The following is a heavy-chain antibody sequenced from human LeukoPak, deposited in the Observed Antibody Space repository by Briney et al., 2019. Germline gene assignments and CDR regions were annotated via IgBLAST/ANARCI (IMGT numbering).Heavy chain of an antibody. CDR2: INWNGDRT. CDR3: ARDELLNRNWFDP. D-gene: IGHD3-10*01. V-gene: IGHV3-20*04. Sequence: GGSLRLSCRGSGVTFDDYGVSWVRDAPGEGLERGSDINWNGDRTVYAHSARSGFTISRDNSKNSVYMQMNSLRAEETAFYYSARDELLNRNWFDPWGQGNLFTVSS. CDR1: GVTFDDYG. J-gene: IGHJ5*02.